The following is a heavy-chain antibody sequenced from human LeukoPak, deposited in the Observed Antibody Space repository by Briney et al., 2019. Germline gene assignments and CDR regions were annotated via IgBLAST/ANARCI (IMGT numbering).Heavy chain of an antibody. CDR2: IIPILGIA. CDR3: ARDSGYCGGDCYWY. Sequence: SVKVSCKASGGTFSSYAISWVRQAPGQGLERMGRIIPILGIANYAQKFQGRVTITADKSTSTAYMELSSLRSEDTAVYYCARDSGYCGGDCYWYWGQGTLVTVSS. V-gene: IGHV1-69*04. CDR1: GGTFSSYA. D-gene: IGHD2-21*02. J-gene: IGHJ4*02.